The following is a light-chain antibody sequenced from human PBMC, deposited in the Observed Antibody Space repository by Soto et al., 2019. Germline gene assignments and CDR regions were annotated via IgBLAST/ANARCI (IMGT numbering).Light chain of an antibody. J-gene: IGKJ5*01. V-gene: IGKV4-1*01. CDR1: QSVLYSSYNKSY. CDR3: QQYYSTLIT. CDR2: WAS. Sequence: DIALTQSPDSLALSLGERATMNCKSSQSVLYSSYNKSYLAWYQVKPGRPPQLLFSWASTRESGVPDRFSGSGSGTDFTLTISSLQAEDVAVYYCQQYYSTLITFGQGTRLEIK.